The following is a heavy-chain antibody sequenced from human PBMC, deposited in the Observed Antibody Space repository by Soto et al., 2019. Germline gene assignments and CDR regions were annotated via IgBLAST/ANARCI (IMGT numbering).Heavy chain of an antibody. CDR1: GFTFDDYA. CDR3: AKGDYYYDSSGYCALGYGMDV. CDR2: ISWNSGSI. J-gene: IGHJ6*02. D-gene: IGHD3-22*01. Sequence: PGGSLRLSCAASGFTFDDYAMHWVRQAPGKGLEWVSGISWNSGSIGYADSVKGRFTISRDNAKNSLYLQMNSLRAEDTALYYCAKGDYYYDSSGYCALGYGMDVWGQGTTVTVSS. V-gene: IGHV3-9*01.